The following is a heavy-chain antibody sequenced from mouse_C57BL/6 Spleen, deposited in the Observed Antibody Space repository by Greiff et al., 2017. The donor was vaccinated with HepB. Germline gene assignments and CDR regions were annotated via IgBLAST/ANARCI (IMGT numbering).Heavy chain of an antibody. D-gene: IGHD2-1*01. CDR3: ARDDYYGRGDWYFDV. CDR2: INPYNGGT. Sequence: EVQLQQSGPVLVKPGASVKMSCKASGYTFTDYYMNWVKQSHGKSLEWIGVINPYNGGTSYNQKFKGKATLTVDKSSSTAYMELNSLTSEDSAVYYCARDDYYGRGDWYFDVWGTGTTVTVSS. V-gene: IGHV1-19*01. CDR1: GYTFTDYY. J-gene: IGHJ1*03.